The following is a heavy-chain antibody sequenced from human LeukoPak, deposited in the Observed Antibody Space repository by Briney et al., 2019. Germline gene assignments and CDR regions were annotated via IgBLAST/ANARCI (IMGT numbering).Heavy chain of an antibody. V-gene: IGHV3-48*04. CDR2: ISSSGNTI. J-gene: IGHJ4*02. CDR3: ARRGYTYGYFDF. Sequence: GGSLRLSCAASGFTFSSYSMNWVRQAPGKGLEWVSYISSSGNTIYYADSVKGRFTISRGNARNSLYLQKIGLRAEDTAVYYCARRGYTYGYFDFWGQGTLVTVSS. CDR1: GFTFSSYS. D-gene: IGHD5-18*01.